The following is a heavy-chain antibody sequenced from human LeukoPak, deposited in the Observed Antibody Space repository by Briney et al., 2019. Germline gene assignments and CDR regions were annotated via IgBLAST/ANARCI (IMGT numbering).Heavy chain of an antibody. CDR2: INAGNGNT. CDR3: ARDLVWSGYYDAFDI. J-gene: IGHJ3*02. Sequence: ASVKVSCKASGYTFTSYAMHWVRQAPGQRLEWMGWINAGNGNTKYSQEFQGRVTITRDTSASTAYMELSSLRSEDTAVYYCARDLVWSGYYDAFDIWGQGTMVTVSS. D-gene: IGHD3-3*01. CDR1: GYTFTSYA. V-gene: IGHV1-3*03.